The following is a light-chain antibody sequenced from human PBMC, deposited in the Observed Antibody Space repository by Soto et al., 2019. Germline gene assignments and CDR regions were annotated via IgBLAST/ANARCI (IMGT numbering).Light chain of an antibody. J-gene: IGLJ1*01. V-gene: IGLV2-14*01. CDR1: SGDVGGYDY. Sequence: QSVLTQPASVSGSPGQSIAISCTGTSGDVGGYDYVSWYQQHPDKAPKLMIYEVTKRPSWVSNRFSGSKSGNTASLTISGLQPEDEADYYCSSHTSGGTRVFGGGTKVTVL. CDR3: SSHTSGGTRV. CDR2: EVT.